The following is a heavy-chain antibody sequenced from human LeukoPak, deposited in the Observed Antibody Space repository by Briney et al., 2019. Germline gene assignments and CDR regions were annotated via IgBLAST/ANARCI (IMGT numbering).Heavy chain of an antibody. CDR2: ISAYNGNT. D-gene: IGHD2-15*01. Sequence: ASVKVSCEASGYTFTSYGISWVRQAPGQGFEWMGWISAYNGNTNYAQKLQGRVTMTTDTSTSTAYMELRSLRSDDTAVYYCARDWEIQSYCSGGSCYRPDAFDIWGQGTMVTVSS. CDR3: ARDWEIQSYCSGGSCYRPDAFDI. V-gene: IGHV1-18*01. J-gene: IGHJ3*02. CDR1: GYTFTSYG.